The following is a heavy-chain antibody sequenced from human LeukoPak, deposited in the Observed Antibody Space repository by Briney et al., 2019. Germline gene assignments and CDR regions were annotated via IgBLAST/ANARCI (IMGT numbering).Heavy chain of an antibody. CDR3: ARDRPGSSSWYGEDNY. J-gene: IGHJ4*02. CDR2: ISSSSSYI. CDR1: GFTFSSYS. D-gene: IGHD6-13*01. V-gene: IGHV3-21*01. Sequence: PGRSLRLSCAASGFTFSSYSMNWVRQAPGKGLEWVSSISSSSSYIYYADSVKGRFTISRDNAKNSLYLQMNSLRAEDTAVYYCARDRPGSSSWYGEDNYWGQGTLVTVSS.